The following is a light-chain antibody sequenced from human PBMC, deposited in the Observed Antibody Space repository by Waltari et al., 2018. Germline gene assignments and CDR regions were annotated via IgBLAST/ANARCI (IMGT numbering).Light chain of an antibody. CDR2: GAS. Sequence: EIVLTQSPGTLSLSPGERATLSCRASQSVRSTYLAWYQQKPGQAPRLLIYGASTRATGIPDRFSVSGSGTDFTLTINRLEPEDFAVYYCQQYGSSPPLTFGGGTKVEIK. V-gene: IGKV3-20*01. CDR1: QSVRSTY. J-gene: IGKJ4*01. CDR3: QQYGSSPPLT.